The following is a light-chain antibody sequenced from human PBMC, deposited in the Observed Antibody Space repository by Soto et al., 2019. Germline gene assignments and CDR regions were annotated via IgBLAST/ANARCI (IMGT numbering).Light chain of an antibody. CDR3: QQYRSYST. J-gene: IGKJ2*01. V-gene: IGKV1-5*03. Sequence: DIQMTQSPSTLSASVGDRVTITCRASQSIGSWLAWYQQKPGKAPNLLIYKASSLESGVPSRFSGSGSGTEFTLTISSLQPDDVATYYCQQYRSYSTFGQGTKVEIK. CDR2: KAS. CDR1: QSIGSW.